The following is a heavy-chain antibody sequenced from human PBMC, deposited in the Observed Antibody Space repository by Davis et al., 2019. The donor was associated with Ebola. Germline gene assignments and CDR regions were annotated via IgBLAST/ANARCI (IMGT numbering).Heavy chain of an antibody. Sequence: MPGGSLRLSCTVSGGSISSSTYYWGWIRQPPGKGLEWIGSLYYSGSTYYNPSLKSRVTISVDTSKNQFSLKLTSVTAADTAVYYCARSSHGGTYLHYFHYWGQGTLVTVSS. CDR3: ARSSHGGTYLHYFHY. V-gene: IGHV4-39*01. D-gene: IGHD4-23*01. CDR1: GGSISSSTYY. J-gene: IGHJ4*02. CDR2: LYYSGST.